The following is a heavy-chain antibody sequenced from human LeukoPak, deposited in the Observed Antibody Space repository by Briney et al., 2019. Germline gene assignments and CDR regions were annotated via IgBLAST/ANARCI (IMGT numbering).Heavy chain of an antibody. D-gene: IGHD3-10*01. CDR3: ARREWFRELFPDWFDP. V-gene: IGHV4-39*01. J-gene: IGHJ5*02. Sequence: PSETLSLTCTVSGGSISSSSYYWGWFRQPPGRGLEWMGSIYYSGSTYYNPSLKSRVTISVDTSKNQFSLKLSSVTAADTAVYYCARREWFRELFPDWFDPWGQGTLVTVSS. CDR1: GGSISSSSYY. CDR2: IYYSGST.